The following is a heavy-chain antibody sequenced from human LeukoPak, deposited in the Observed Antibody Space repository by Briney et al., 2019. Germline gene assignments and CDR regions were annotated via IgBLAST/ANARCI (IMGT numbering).Heavy chain of an antibody. CDR2: ITNSGGST. CDR3: AKDYSNSWYYFDY. Sequence: GGSLRLSCAASGFTFSSYAMSWVRQAPGKGLEWVSGITNSGGSTYYADSVKGRFTISRDNSENTLYLQMNSLRAEDAALYYCAKDYSNSWYYFDYWGQGTLVTVSS. V-gene: IGHV3-23*01. J-gene: IGHJ4*02. D-gene: IGHD6-13*01. CDR1: GFTFSSYA.